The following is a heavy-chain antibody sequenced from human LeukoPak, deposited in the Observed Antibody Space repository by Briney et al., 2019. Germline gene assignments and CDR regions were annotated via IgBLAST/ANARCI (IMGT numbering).Heavy chain of an antibody. J-gene: IGHJ4*02. CDR1: GYTFTGYY. CDR2: ISAYSGHT. CDR3: ARDAGTSGSSEDY. V-gene: IGHV1-18*04. Sequence: ASVTVSCTASGYTFTGYYTHWVRQAPGQGLEWMGWISAYSGHTNYAQKLQDRVTMTTDTSTSTAYMELRSLRSDDTAVYYCARDAGTSGSSEDYWGQGTLVTVSS. D-gene: IGHD6-19*01.